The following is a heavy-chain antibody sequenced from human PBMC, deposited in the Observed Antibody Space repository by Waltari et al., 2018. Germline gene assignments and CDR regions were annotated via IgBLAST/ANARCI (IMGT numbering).Heavy chain of an antibody. CDR3: ARDRDYGDFSFDY. CDR1: GFPFSSYS. CDR2: ISSSSSTI. D-gene: IGHD4-17*01. J-gene: IGHJ4*02. V-gene: IGHV3-48*04. Sequence: EVQLVESGGGVVQPGGSLRLSCGASGFPFSSYSMSGVRRAPGKGLEWVSYISSSSSTIYYADSVKGRFTISRDNAKNSLYQQMNSLRAEDTAVYYCARDRDYGDFSFDYWGQGTLVTVSS.